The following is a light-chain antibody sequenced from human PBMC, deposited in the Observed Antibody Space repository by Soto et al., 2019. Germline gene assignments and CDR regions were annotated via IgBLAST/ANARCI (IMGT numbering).Light chain of an antibody. V-gene: IGKV3-15*01. Sequence: EIVMTQSPATLSVSPGERATLSCRASQGLSGNLAWYQQKPGQAPRLLIYGASTRATGVPARFSGSGSGTELTLTISSLQSEDFAVYYCQQYDNWPWYTFGQGTKLEIK. CDR2: GAS. CDR1: QGLSGN. J-gene: IGKJ2*01. CDR3: QQYDNWPWYT.